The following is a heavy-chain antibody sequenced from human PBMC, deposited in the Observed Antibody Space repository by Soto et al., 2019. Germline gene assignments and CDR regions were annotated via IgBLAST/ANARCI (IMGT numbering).Heavy chain of an antibody. J-gene: IGHJ5*02. Sequence: QVQLQESGPGLVKPSETLSLTCTVSGGSISSYYWSWIRQAAGKGLEWIGRIYASGSTNYIPSLKKRVTMTIGTSNNQLSLKLSSVAAANAAVNYCARGGRISWYNWFDPWGQGNLVTVSS. CDR1: GGSISSYY. CDR3: ARGGRISWYNWFDP. D-gene: IGHD6-13*01. V-gene: IGHV4-4*07. CDR2: IYASGST.